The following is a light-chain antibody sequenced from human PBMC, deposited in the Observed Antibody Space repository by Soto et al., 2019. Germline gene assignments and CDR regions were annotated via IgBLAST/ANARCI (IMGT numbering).Light chain of an antibody. Sequence: QSALTQPASVSGSPGQSITISCTGTSSDVGSYNLVSWYQQYPGKAPKLMIYEGSQRPSGVSHRFSGSKSGNTASLTISGLQAEDEADYYCSSYAGSNYPYVFGTGTKLTVL. CDR3: SSYAGSNYPYV. CDR1: SSDVGSYNL. J-gene: IGLJ1*01. CDR2: EGS. V-gene: IGLV2-14*02.